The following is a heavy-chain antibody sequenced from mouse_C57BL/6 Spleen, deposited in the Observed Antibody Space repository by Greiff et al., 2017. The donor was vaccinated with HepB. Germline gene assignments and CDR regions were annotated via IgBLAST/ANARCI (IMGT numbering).Heavy chain of an antibody. J-gene: IGHJ1*03. CDR3: ARLTTVGYFDV. V-gene: IGHV5-6*01. D-gene: IGHD1-1*01. CDR1: GFTFSSYG. Sequence: EVQRVESGGDLVKPGGSLKLSCAASGFTFSSYGMSWVRQTPDKRLEWVATISSGGSYTYYPDSVKGRFTISRDNAKNTLYLQMSSLKSEDTAMYYCARLTTVGYFDVWGTGTTVTVSS. CDR2: ISSGGSYT.